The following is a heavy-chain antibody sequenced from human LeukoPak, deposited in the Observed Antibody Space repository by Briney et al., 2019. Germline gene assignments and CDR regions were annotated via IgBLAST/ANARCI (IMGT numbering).Heavy chain of an antibody. CDR1: GGSISSYY. Sequence: PSETLSLTCTVSGGSISSYYWSWIRQPPGKGLEWIAYIYYSGTTNHNPSLRSRITISVDTSKSQFSLKLSSVTAADTAVYYCAREYSSSCGRGAFDIWGQGTMVTVSS. CDR3: AREYSSSCGRGAFDI. D-gene: IGHD6-6*01. CDR2: IYYSGTT. J-gene: IGHJ3*02. V-gene: IGHV4-59*08.